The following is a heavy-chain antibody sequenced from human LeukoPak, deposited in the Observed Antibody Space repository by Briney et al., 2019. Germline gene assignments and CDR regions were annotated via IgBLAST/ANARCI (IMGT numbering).Heavy chain of an antibody. V-gene: IGHV1-2*02. CDR3: ARLSLWSGYYLFDP. D-gene: IGHD3-3*01. J-gene: IGHJ5*02. CDR1: GYTFTGYY. CDR2: INPNSGGT. Sequence: ASVKVHCKASGYTFTGYYMHWVRQAPGQGLEWMGWINPNSGGTNYAQKFQGRVTMTRDTSISTAYMELSRLRSDDTAVYYCARLSLWSGYYLFDPWGQGTLVTVSS.